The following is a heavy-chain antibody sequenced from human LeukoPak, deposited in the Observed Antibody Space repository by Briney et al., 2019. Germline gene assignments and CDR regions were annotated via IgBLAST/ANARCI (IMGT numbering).Heavy chain of an antibody. J-gene: IGHJ4*02. D-gene: IGHD6-13*01. CDR1: GFTFSSYA. V-gene: IGHV3-23*01. CDR2: ISGSGGST. CDR3: ARDPPRGSWYGDY. Sequence: GGSRRLSCAASGFTFSSYAMSWVRQAPGKGLEWVSAISGSGGSTYYADSVKGRFTISRDNSKNTLYLQMNSLRPEDTAVYYCARDPPRGSWYGDYWGQGTLVTVSS.